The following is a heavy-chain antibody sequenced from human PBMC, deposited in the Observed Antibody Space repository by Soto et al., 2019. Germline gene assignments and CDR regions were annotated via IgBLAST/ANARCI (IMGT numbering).Heavy chain of an antibody. CDR2: IIPIFGTA. CDR3: ARESITIFGVVSYYYYGMDV. J-gene: IGHJ6*02. CDR1: GGTFSSYA. Sequence: QVQLVQSGAEVKKPGSSVKVSCQASGGTFSSYAISWVRQSPGQGLEWMGGIIPIFGTANYAQKVQGRVTITAYESTSTAYMELSSLRSEDTAVYYCARESITIFGVVSYYYYGMDVWGQGTTVTVSS. D-gene: IGHD3-3*01. V-gene: IGHV1-69*01.